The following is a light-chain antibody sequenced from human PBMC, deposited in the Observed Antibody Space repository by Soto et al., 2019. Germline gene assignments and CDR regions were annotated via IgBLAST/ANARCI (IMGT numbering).Light chain of an antibody. Sequence: QSALTQPASVSGSPGQSITISCTGTSCDVGSYNLVSWYQHHPGKAPKLMIYEGSKRPSGVSNRFSGSKSGSTASLTISVLQAEDEADYYCCSYARSSTYVFGTGTKLTVL. CDR3: CSYARSSTYV. CDR1: SCDVGSYNL. J-gene: IGLJ1*01. V-gene: IGLV2-23*01. CDR2: EGS.